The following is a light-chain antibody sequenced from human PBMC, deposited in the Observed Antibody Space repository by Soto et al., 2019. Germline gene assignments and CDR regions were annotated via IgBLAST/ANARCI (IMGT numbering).Light chain of an antibody. CDR1: QGISSY. Sequence: AIRMTQSPSSLSASTGDRVTITCRASQGISSYLAWYQQKPGKAPKLLIYAASTLQSGVPSRYSGSASGTDFTLTISFLQSEDFATYYCQQYYSYPPTFGQGTKLEIK. CDR2: AAS. CDR3: QQYYSYPPT. J-gene: IGKJ2*01. V-gene: IGKV1-8*01.